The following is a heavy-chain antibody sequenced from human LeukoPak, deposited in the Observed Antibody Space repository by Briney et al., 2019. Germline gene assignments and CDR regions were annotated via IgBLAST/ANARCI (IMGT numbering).Heavy chain of an antibody. D-gene: IGHD6-13*01. CDR3: AKFIAAPFYFDY. V-gene: IGHV3-66*01. CDR2: IYSGGST. Sequence: PGGSLRLSCAASRFTVSSNYMTWVRQAAGKGLEWVSVIYSGGSTYYADSVKGRFTISRDNAKNSLYLQMNSLRAEDTAVYYCAKFIAAPFYFDYWGQGTLVTVSS. J-gene: IGHJ4*02. CDR1: RFTVSSNY.